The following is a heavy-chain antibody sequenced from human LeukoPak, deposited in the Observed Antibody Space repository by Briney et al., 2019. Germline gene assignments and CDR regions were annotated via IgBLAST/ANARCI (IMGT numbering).Heavy chain of an antibody. J-gene: IGHJ3*02. CDR1: GYTFTGYY. CDR2: INPNSGGT. Sequence: ASVKVSCKASGYTFTGYYMHWVRQAPGQGLEWMGWINPNSGGTNYAQKFQGRVTMTRDTSISTAYMELSRLRSDDTAVYYCAREGSLRFPWAFDIWGQGTMVTVSS. CDR3: AREGSLRFPWAFDI. V-gene: IGHV1-2*02. D-gene: IGHD3-3*01.